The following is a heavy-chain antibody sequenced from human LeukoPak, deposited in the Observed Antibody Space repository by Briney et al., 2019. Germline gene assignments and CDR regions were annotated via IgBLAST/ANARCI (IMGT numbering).Heavy chain of an antibody. Sequence: SVKVSCKASGATFSSYAISWVRHAPGQGLEWMGGIIPIFGTANYAQKFQGRVTITADESTSTAYMELSSLRSEDTAVYYCVRDGMGVIKAFDIWGQGTMVTVTS. D-gene: IGHD3-10*01. V-gene: IGHV1-69*13. CDR2: IIPIFGTA. CDR1: GATFSSYA. J-gene: IGHJ3*02. CDR3: VRDGMGVIKAFDI.